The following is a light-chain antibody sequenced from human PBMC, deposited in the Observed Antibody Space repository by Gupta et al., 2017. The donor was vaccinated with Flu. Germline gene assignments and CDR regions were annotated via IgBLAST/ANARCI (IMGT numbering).Light chain of an antibody. CDR2: QAS. V-gene: IGKV1-5*03. J-gene: IGKJ2*03. CDR1: RSISSW. CDR3: QQYDSYSG. Sequence: DIQMSQSPSTLSASVGDRVTITCRASRSISSWLAWYQQKPGKAPKLLIYQASSLEGGVPSRFSGSGSGTEFTLTISSLQPDDFATYYCQQYDSYSGFGQGTKLEIK.